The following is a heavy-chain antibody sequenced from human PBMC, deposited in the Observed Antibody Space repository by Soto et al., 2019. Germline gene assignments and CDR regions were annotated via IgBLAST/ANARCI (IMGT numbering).Heavy chain of an antibody. CDR1: DGSISRGDYY. Sequence: QVQLQESGPGLVKPSLPLSLTCTGSDGSISRGDYYWSWIRQPPGKVLEWIGYIYYSVSTYYNPCLKGRATISVDTSKNQFALKVSSMTAADTAGYYFARGHTPLDYWAQGTLVTFS. J-gene: IGHJ4*02. D-gene: IGHD2-15*01. V-gene: IGHV4-30-4*01. CDR2: IYYSVST. CDR3: ARGHTPLDY.